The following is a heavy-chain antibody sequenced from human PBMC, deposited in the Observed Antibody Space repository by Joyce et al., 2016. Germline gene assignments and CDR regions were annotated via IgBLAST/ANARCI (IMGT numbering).Heavy chain of an antibody. CDR2: INNSGVT. J-gene: IGHJ4*02. D-gene: IGHD6-19*01. Sequence: QVQLQQWGAGLLKPSETLSLTCAVSGGPFRGFFWTWVRQPPGKGLEWIGDINNSGVTNFNPSLKTGVTFSVDPSNNQFSLKLTSLSAADTAVYYCARSQWLAPLMYWGQGTPVTVSS. CDR1: GGPFRGFF. V-gene: IGHV4-34*01. CDR3: ARSQWLAPLMY.